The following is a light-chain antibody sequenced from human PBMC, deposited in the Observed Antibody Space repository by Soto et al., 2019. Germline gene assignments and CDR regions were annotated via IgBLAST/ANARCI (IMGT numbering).Light chain of an antibody. V-gene: IGKV3-11*01. CDR1: QSVDSY. Sequence: EIVLTQSPVTLSLSPGERATLSCRASQSVDSYLVWYQQKPGQAPRLLIFGTSNRATGVPARFSGSGSGTDFTLTINSLEPEDFAVYYCQQRDSWPITFGQGTRLEIK. J-gene: IGKJ5*01. CDR3: QQRDSWPIT. CDR2: GTS.